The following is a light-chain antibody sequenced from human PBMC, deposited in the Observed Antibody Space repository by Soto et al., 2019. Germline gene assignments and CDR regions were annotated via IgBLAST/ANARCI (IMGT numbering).Light chain of an antibody. CDR3: SSHSSISAYYV. CDR1: SSDIGYYDY. Sequence: QSALTQPASVSGSPGQSITISCTGTSSDIGYYDYVSWYQHHSGKAPKLIIYEVNSRPSGVSNRFSGSKSVNTASLTICGLQDAYEADYFCSSHSSISAYYVFGPGTKLTVL. J-gene: IGLJ1*01. CDR2: EVN. V-gene: IGLV2-14*01.